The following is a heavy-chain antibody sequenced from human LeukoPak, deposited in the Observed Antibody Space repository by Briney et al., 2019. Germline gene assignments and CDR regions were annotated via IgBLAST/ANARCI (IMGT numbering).Heavy chain of an antibody. CDR2: INHSGST. CDR3: ARDLLLWFGELGAFDI. Sequence: SETLSLTCAVYGGSFSGYYWSWIRQPPGKGLEWIGEINHSGSTNYNPSLKSRVTISVDTSKNQFSLKLSSVTAADTAVYYCARDLLLWFGELGAFDIWGQGTMVTVSS. CDR1: GGSFSGYY. D-gene: IGHD3-10*01. V-gene: IGHV4-34*01. J-gene: IGHJ3*02.